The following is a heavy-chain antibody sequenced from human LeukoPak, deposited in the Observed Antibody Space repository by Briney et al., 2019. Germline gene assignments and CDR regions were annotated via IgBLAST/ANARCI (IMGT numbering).Heavy chain of an antibody. CDR2: IYYSGST. Sequence: SETLSLTCTVSGGSISSSSYYWGWIRQPPGKGLEWIGSIYYSGSTYYNPSLKSRVTISVDTSKNQFSLKLSSVTAADTAVYYCARERLIVVVPAAPYNWFDPXXXXXLXTVSS. CDR1: GGSISSSSYY. J-gene: IGHJ5*02. D-gene: IGHD2-2*01. CDR3: ARERLIVVVPAAPYNWFDP. V-gene: IGHV4-39*02.